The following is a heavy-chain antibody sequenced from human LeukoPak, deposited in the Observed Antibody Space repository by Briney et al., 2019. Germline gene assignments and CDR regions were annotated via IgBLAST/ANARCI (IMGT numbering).Heavy chain of an antibody. Sequence: PSETLSLTCTVSNGSISGYYWSWIRQPPGKELEWLGYIYYSGNTNYNPSLKSRVTMSVDTSKNQFSLKLSSVTAADTAVYYCARRGIAGFDYWGQGTLVTVSS. CDR2: IYYSGNT. D-gene: IGHD6-13*01. V-gene: IGHV4-59*12. CDR1: NGSISGYY. CDR3: ARRGIAGFDY. J-gene: IGHJ4*02.